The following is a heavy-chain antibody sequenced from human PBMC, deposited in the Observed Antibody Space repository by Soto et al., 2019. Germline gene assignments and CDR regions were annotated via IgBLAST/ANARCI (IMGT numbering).Heavy chain of an antibody. CDR2: ISYDGSNK. Sequence: GGSLRLSCAASGFTXSSYGMHWVRQAPGKGLEWVAVISYDGSNKYYADSVKGRFTISRENSKNTLSLPMNSMRDEDTAVYYCAKDRYRSYAPFDYWGKGTLVPVS. D-gene: IGHD2-2*01. CDR3: AKDRYRSYAPFDY. CDR1: GFTXSSYG. V-gene: IGHV3-30*18. J-gene: IGHJ4*02.